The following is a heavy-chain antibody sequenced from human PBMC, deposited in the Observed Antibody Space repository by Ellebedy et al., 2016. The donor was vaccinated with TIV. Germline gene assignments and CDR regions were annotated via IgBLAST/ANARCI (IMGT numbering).Heavy chain of an antibody. Sequence: SETLSLTCTVSGGSISNYYWSWIRQPPGRGLECIGYIYYSGSTNYNPSLKSRVTMSVDTSKNQFSLKLSSVTAADTAVYYCARLSHQIPDWGQGILVTASS. V-gene: IGHV4-59*08. CDR1: GGSISNYY. CDR2: IYYSGST. J-gene: IGHJ4*02. CDR3: ARLSHQIPD.